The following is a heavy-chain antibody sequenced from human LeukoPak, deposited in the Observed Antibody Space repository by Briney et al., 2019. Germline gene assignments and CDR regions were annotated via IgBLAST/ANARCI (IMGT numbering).Heavy chain of an antibody. CDR1: GYTFTNHG. D-gene: IGHD6-19*01. Sequence: ASVKVSCKASGYTFTNHGIHWVRQAPGQRLEWMGWINPGNGNTKYSQKFQGRVTITRDTSASTAYMQLGSLRSEDTAVYYCARLYSSGWVYYFDYWGQGTLVTVSS. CDR3: ARLYSSGWVYYFDY. V-gene: IGHV1-3*01. CDR2: INPGNGNT. J-gene: IGHJ4*02.